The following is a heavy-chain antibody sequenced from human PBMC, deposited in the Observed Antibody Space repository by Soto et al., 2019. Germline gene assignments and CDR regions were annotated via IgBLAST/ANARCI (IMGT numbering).Heavy chain of an antibody. CDR3: ARGGGFCDADCYKGGIDY. Sequence: QVQLVESGGGVVQPGRSLRLSCAASGFTFSPYTMHWVRQTPGKGLEWVAVISNDGDDKDYADSVKGRFTVSRDNSKSTLYLQMSSLRAEDTALYYCARGGGFCDADCYKGGIDYWGQGTLVTVSP. D-gene: IGHD2-21*02. J-gene: IGHJ4*02. V-gene: IGHV3-30-3*01. CDR1: GFTFSPYT. CDR2: ISNDGDDK.